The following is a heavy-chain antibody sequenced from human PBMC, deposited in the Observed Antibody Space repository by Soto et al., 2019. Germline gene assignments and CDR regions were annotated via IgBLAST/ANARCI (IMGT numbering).Heavy chain of an antibody. J-gene: IGHJ5*02. CDR1: GFTFSSYG. D-gene: IGHD2-15*01. CDR2: IWYDGSNK. V-gene: IGHV3-33*01. CDR3: ARDPLPYCSGGSCYNWFDP. Sequence: QVQLVESGGGVVQPGRSLRLSCAASGFTFSSYGMHWVRQAPGKGLEWVAVIWYDGSNKYYADSVKGRFTISRDNSKNTLYLQMNSLRAEDTAVYYCARDPLPYCSGGSCYNWFDPWGQGTLVTVSS.